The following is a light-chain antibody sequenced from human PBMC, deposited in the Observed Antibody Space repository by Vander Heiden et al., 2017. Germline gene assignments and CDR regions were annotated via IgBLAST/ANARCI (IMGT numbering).Light chain of an antibody. J-gene: IGKJ2*01. Sequence: DTVMTQSPDSLAVSLGERATINYKSSQSILYSSNNKNYLAWYQQKPGRPPKLLIYWTSTRESGVPDRFSGSGSGTDFTLTIGSLQAGDVAVYYCQQYYSTPYTFGQGTKLEI. CDR3: QQYYSTPYT. CDR1: QSILYSSNNKNY. CDR2: WTS. V-gene: IGKV4-1*01.